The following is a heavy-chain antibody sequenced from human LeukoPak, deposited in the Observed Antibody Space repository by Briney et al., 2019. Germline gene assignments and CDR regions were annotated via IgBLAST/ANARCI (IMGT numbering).Heavy chain of an antibody. CDR3: ARAVVVVPAVGPLNWFDP. D-gene: IGHD2-2*01. CDR1: GGTFSSYA. J-gene: IGHJ5*02. V-gene: IGHV1-69*01. Sequence: SVKVSCKASGGTFSSYAISWVRQAPGQGLEWMGGIISIFGTANYAQKFQGRVTITADESTSTAYMELSSLRSEDTAVYYCARAVVVVPAVGPLNWFDPWGQGTLVTVSS. CDR2: IISIFGTA.